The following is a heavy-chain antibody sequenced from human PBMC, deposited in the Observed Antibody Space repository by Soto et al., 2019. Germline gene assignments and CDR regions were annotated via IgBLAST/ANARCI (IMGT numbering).Heavy chain of an antibody. CDR1: GGTFSSYA. CDR3: ARDRYYDILTGYIFDY. D-gene: IGHD3-9*01. J-gene: IGHJ4*02. V-gene: IGHV1-69*13. Sequence: GASVQVSCKASGGTFSSYAISWVRQAPGQGLEWMGGIIPIFGTANYAQKFQGRVTITADESTSTAYMELSSLRSEDTAVYYCARDRYYDILTGYIFDYWGQGTLVTVS. CDR2: IIPIFGTA.